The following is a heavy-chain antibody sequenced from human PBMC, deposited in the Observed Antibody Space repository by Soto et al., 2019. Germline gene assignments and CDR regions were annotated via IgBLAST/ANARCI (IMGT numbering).Heavy chain of an antibody. J-gene: IGHJ3*02. CDR3: ARDGQYRTDGFDI. D-gene: IGHD5-12*01. Sequence: EAQVLGSGGELIQPGGSLRLSCAASGFTYSSHGMSWVRQAPGKGLEWIAGLSRGGGSTYYADSVKGRFTISRDNSKNTLDLIMNSLRVEDTALYYCARDGQYRTDGFDIWGQGTMVTVSS. V-gene: IGHV3-23*01. CDR2: LSRGGGST. CDR1: GFTYSSHG.